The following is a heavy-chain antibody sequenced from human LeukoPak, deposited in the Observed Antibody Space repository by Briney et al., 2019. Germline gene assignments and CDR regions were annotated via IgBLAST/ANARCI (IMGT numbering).Heavy chain of an antibody. CDR3: ARPRIGVAGGFDY. CDR2: IYYSGNT. Sequence: SETLSLTCTVSGGSISSSSYYWGWIRQPPGKGLEWIGSIYYSGNTYYNPSLKSRVTISVDTSKNQFSLKLSSVTAADTAVYYCARPRIGVAGGFDYWGQGTLVTVSS. D-gene: IGHD6-19*01. V-gene: IGHV4-39*01. CDR1: GGSISSSSYY. J-gene: IGHJ4*02.